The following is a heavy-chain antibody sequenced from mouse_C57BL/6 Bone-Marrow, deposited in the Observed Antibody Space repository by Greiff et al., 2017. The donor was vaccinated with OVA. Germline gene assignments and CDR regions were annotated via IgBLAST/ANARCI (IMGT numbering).Heavy chain of an antibody. CDR3: AREYYGSSHFDY. J-gene: IGHJ2*01. CDR2: INPYNGGT. D-gene: IGHD1-1*01. V-gene: IGHV1-19*01. CDR1: GYTFTDYY. Sequence: EVQLQQSGPVLVKPGASVKMSCKASGYTFTDYYMNWVKQSHGKSLEWIGVINPYNGGTSYTQKFKGKATLTVDKSSSTAYMELNSLTSEDSAVYYCAREYYGSSHFDYWGQGTTLTVSS.